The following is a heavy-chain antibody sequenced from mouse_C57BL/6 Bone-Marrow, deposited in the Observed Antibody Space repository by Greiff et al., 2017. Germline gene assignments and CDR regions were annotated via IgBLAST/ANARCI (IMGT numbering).Heavy chain of an antibody. Sequence: VQLQQSGAELVKPGASVKLSCTASGFNIKDYYMHWVKQRTEQGLEWIGRIDPEDGETEYAPKFQGKATITADTSSNTAYLQLSSLTSEDTAVYYCASPRQLRLLTMDYWGQGTSVTVSS. J-gene: IGHJ4*01. CDR1: GFNIKDYY. CDR3: ASPRQLRLLTMDY. V-gene: IGHV14-2*01. CDR2: IDPEDGET. D-gene: IGHD3-2*02.